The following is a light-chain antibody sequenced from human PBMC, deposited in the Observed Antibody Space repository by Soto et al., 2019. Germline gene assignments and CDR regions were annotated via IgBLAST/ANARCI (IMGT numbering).Light chain of an antibody. J-gene: IGKJ1*01. CDR2: MAS. CDR1: QSIINW. CDR3: QHYNSFPWT. Sequence: DIQMTQSPSTLSASVGDRVTITCRASQSIINWLGWYQQKPGKAPKLLIYMASSLESGVPSRFSGSGSGTDFTLTINRLQPDDFATYYCQHYNSFPWTFGQGTKVEI. V-gene: IGKV1-5*03.